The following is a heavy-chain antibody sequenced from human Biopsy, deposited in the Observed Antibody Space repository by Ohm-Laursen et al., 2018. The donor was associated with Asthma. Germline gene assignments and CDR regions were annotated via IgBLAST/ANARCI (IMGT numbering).Heavy chain of an antibody. V-gene: IGHV4-31*11. CDR1: GGSISSGGYY. CDR2: IYYSGST. J-gene: IGHJ6*02. CDR3: ARVPHYDILTGFTLRYYYGMDV. Sequence: SQTPSLTCAVSGGSISSGGYYWSWIRQHPGKGLEWIGYIYYSGSTYYNPSLKSQVTISVDTSKNQFSLKLSSVSAADTAVYYCARVPHYDILTGFTLRYYYGMDVWGQGTTVTVSS. D-gene: IGHD3-9*01.